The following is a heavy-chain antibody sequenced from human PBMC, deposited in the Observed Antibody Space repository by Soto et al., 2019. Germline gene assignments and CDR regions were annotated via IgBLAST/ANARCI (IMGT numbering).Heavy chain of an antibody. Sequence: PGGSLRLSCAASGFTFSSYAMSWVRQAPGKGLEWVSAISGSGGSTYYADSVKGRFTISRDNSKNTLYLQMNSLRAEDTAVYYCAKDGYCSSTSCYFPFDIWGQGTMVTVS. CDR2: ISGSGGST. CDR3: AKDGYCSSTSCYFPFDI. J-gene: IGHJ3*02. D-gene: IGHD2-2*03. CDR1: GFTFSSYA. V-gene: IGHV3-23*01.